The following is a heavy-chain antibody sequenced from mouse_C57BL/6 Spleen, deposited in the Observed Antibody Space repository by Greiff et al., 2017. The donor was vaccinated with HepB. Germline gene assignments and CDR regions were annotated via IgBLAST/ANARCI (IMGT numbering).Heavy chain of an antibody. V-gene: IGHV1-64*01. CDR3: AITYGNYEEYY. CDR1: GYTFTSYW. J-gene: IGHJ2*01. Sequence: VKLQQPGAELVKPGASVKLSCKASGYTFTSYWMHWVKQRPGQGLEWIGMIHPNSGSTNYNEKFKSKATLTVDKSSSTAYMQLSSLTSEDSAVYYCAITYGNYEEYYWGQGTTLTVSS. D-gene: IGHD2-1*01. CDR2: IHPNSGST.